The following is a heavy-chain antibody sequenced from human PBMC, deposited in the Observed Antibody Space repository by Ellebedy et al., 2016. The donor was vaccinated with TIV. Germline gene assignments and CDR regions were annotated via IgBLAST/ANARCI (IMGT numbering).Heavy chain of an antibody. CDR3: TTSPLGFCTVASCSGYGFYV. CDR1: GDTFSTSA. V-gene: IGHV1-69*13. D-gene: IGHD2-8*01. CDR2: IIPAFYTS. Sequence: SVKVSCXASGDTFSTSAFNWVRQAPGKGLEWMGTIIPAFYTSNYAWELQDRVAITADESTSVISMTLSSLRSEDTAVFYCTTSPLGFCTVASCSGYGFYVWGQGTAVTVSS. J-gene: IGHJ6*02.